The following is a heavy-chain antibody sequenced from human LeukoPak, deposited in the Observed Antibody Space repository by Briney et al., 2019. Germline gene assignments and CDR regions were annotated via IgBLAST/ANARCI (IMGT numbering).Heavy chain of an antibody. Sequence: SETLSLTCSVSGASLTIYYWNWVRQPAGKGLEWIGRYASGTTTHNPSLKSQFTMSIDTSKNQISLKLTSVTAADTAVYYCATGDHSFDNWGQGILVTVTP. V-gene: IGHV4-4*07. CDR1: GASLTIYY. CDR3: ATGDHSFDN. D-gene: IGHD3-10*01. CDR2: YASGTT. J-gene: IGHJ4*02.